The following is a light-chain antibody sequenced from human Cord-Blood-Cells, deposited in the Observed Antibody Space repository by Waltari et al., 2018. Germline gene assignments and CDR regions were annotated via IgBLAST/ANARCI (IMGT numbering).Light chain of an antibody. Sequence: QSVLTQPPSASGTPGQRVTISCSGSSSNIGSNYVYWYQQLPGTAPKHLIYRNNQRPSGVPDRFSGSKSGTSASLAISGLRSEDEADYYCAAWDDSLSGHYVFGTGTKVTVL. CDR2: RNN. V-gene: IGLV1-47*01. CDR3: AAWDDSLSGHYV. J-gene: IGLJ1*01. CDR1: SSNIGSNY.